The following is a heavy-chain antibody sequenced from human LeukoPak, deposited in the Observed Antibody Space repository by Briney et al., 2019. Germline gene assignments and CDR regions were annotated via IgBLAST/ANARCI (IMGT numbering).Heavy chain of an antibody. CDR3: ARERQGDY. Sequence: ASVKVSCKVSGYTFTAYYIHWVRQAPGQGLEWMGWINPKNGDTKYAQTFQGRVTMTTDTSITTAYMEISWLTFDDTAVYFCARERQGDYWGQGTLVTVSS. V-gene: IGHV1-2*02. J-gene: IGHJ4*02. CDR2: INPKNGDT. CDR1: GYTFTAYY.